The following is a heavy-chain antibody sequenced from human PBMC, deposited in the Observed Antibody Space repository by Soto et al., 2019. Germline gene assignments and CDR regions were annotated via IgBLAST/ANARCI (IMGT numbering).Heavy chain of an antibody. Sequence: GGSLRLSCAASGFTFSSYGMHWVRQAPGKGLEWVAVIWFDGSNKYYADSVKGRFTISRDNSKNTLYLQMNSLRAEDTAVYYCATGDTAMDVYYYYGMDVWGQGTTVTVSS. D-gene: IGHD5-18*01. CDR2: IWFDGSNK. V-gene: IGHV3-33*01. J-gene: IGHJ6*02. CDR1: GFTFSSYG. CDR3: ATGDTAMDVYYYYGMDV.